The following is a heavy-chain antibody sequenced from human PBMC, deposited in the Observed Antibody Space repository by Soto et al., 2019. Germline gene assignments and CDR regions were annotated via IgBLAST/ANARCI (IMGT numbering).Heavy chain of an antibody. CDR1: GGSISSSSYY. V-gene: IGHV4-39*01. CDR2: IYYSGST. J-gene: IGHJ6*03. Sequence: QLQLQESGPGLVKPSETLSLTCTVSGGSISSSSYYWGWIRQPPGKGLEWIGSIYYSGSTYYNPSLKSRVTISVDTSKNQFSLKLSSVTAADTAVYYCARQGFFAQQLVLGTYYYYMDVWGKGTTVTVSS. D-gene: IGHD6-6*01. CDR3: ARQGFFAQQLVLGTYYYYMDV.